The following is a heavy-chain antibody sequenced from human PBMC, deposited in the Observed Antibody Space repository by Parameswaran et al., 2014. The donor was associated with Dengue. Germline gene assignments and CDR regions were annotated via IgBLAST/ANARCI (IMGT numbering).Heavy chain of an antibody. J-gene: IGHJ4*02. Sequence: WIRQPPGKGLEWVSAISTSGDTTYYADSVKGRFTISRDNSKNSLFLQMNSLRAEDTAVYYCAKPKQDGYIYDYWGQGTLVTVSS. V-gene: IGHV3-23*01. CDR2: ISTSGDTT. D-gene: IGHD5-24*01. CDR3: AKPKQDGYIYDY.